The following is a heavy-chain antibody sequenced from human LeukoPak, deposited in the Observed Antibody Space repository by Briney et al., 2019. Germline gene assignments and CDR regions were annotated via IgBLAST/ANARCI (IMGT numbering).Heavy chain of an antibody. CDR1: GSTFSSYA. J-gene: IGHJ5*02. V-gene: IGHV3-23*01. Sequence: GGSLRLSCAASGSTFSSYAMHWVRQAPGKGLEWVSSINGSGDTTYYADSVKGRFTISRDNSKNTLYLQMNSLRAEDTAVYYCAKMDDDFWSGYFGRNWFDPWGQGTLVTVSS. CDR3: AKMDDDFWSGYFGRNWFDP. CDR2: INGSGDTT. D-gene: IGHD3-3*01.